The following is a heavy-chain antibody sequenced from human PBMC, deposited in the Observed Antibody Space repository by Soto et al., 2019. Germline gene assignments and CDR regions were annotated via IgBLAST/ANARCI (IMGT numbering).Heavy chain of an antibody. J-gene: IGHJ4*02. CDR1: GGSISSGGYY. Sequence: SETLSLTCTVSGGSISSGGYYWSWIRQHPGKGLEWIGYIYYSGSTYYNPSLKSRVTISVDTSKNQFSLKLSSVTAADTAVYYCAREGYCSSSSCTAFAYWDQGTLVTVSS. V-gene: IGHV4-31*03. CDR3: AREGYCSSSSCTAFAY. D-gene: IGHD2-2*01. CDR2: IYYSGST.